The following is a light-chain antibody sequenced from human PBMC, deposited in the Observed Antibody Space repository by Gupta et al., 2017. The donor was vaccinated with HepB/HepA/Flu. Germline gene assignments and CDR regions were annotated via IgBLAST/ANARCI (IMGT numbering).Light chain of an antibody. J-gene: IGKJ4*01. CDR2: WLS. V-gene: IGKV4-1*01. Sequence: DIVMTQPPDSLAVSLGERATINCKSSQSVLDTSNTKNYLAWYQPKPGQTPKVVTYWLSVRASGVPDRSTASGSGTACRLTINSLKVKDVPLYYFQRDDVSPITFGGGTKVEIK. CDR3: QRDDVSPIT. CDR1: QSVLDTSNTKNY.